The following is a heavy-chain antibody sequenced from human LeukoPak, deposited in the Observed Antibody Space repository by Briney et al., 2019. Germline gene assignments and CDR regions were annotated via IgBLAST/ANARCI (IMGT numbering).Heavy chain of an antibody. Sequence: PGRSLRLSCAASGFTFDDYAMHWVRQAPGKGLEWVSGISWNSGSIGYADSVKGRFTISRDNAKNSLYPQMNSLRAEDTALYYCAKAYSSSSWVPDYWGQGTLVTVSS. CDR3: AKAYSSSSWVPDY. V-gene: IGHV3-9*01. CDR2: ISWNSGSI. J-gene: IGHJ4*02. D-gene: IGHD6-13*01. CDR1: GFTFDDYA.